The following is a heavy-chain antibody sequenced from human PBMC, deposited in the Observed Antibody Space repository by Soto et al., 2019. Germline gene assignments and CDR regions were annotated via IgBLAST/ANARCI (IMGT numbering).Heavy chain of an antibody. V-gene: IGHV1-46*01. CDR3: ARGHCSSNSCPFYYYYGMDV. Sequence: ASVKVSCKASGYTLTSYYIHWVRQAPGQGLEWMGIINPSSGSTSYAQKFQGRVTVTRDTSTSTVYMELSSLRSEDTAVYYCARGHCSSNSCPFYYYYGMDVWGQGTTVTVSS. CDR1: GYTLTSYY. J-gene: IGHJ6*02. CDR2: INPSSGST. D-gene: IGHD2-2*01.